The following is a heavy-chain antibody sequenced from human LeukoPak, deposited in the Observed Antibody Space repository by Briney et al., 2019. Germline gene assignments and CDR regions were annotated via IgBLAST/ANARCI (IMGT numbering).Heavy chain of an antibody. D-gene: IGHD1-26*01. CDR2: IYSGGST. CDR1: GFTVSSNY. CDR3: ARETYSGSYLGDLDY. J-gene: IGHJ4*02. Sequence: PGGSLRLSCAASGFTVSSNYMSRVRQAPGKGLEWVSVIYSGGSTYYADSVKGRFTISRDNSKNTLYLQMNSLRAEDTAVYYCARETYSGSYLGDLDYWGQGTLVTVSS. V-gene: IGHV3-66*01.